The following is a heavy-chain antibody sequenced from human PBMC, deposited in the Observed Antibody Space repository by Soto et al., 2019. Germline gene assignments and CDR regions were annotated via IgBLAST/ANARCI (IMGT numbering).Heavy chain of an antibody. CDR1: GFTFSDYY. V-gene: IGHV3-11*01. CDR2: ISSSGSTI. D-gene: IGHD1-7*01. CDR3: ARDGLMDNWNYVVYY. Sequence: LSCAASGFTFSDYYMSWIRQAPGKGLEWVSYISSSGSTIYYADSVKGRFTISRDNAKNSLYLQMNSLRAEDTAVYYCARDGLMDNWNYVVYYWGQGTLVTVSS. J-gene: IGHJ4*02.